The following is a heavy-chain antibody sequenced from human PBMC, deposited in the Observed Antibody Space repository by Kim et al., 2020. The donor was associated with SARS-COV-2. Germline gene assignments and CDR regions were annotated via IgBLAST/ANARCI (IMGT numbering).Heavy chain of an antibody. V-gene: IGHV3-21*01. CDR2: IILLLLYI. D-gene: IGHD6-13*01. CDR1: GFTFSSYS. J-gene: IGHJ6*02. CDR3: ARVLAAAGAPYYYYYYGMDV. Sequence: GGSLRLSCAASGFTFSSYSMNWVRQAPVTGLACVSSIILLLLYIYYADSVKGRFTISRDNAKNSLYLQMNSLRAEDTAVYYCARVLAAAGAPYYYYYYGMDVWGQGTTVTVAS.